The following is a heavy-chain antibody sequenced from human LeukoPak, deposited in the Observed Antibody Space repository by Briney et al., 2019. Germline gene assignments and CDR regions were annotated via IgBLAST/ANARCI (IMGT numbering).Heavy chain of an antibody. D-gene: IGHD5-12*01. V-gene: IGHV4-4*02. CDR1: GGSISSSNW. Sequence: SSGTLSLTCAVSGGSISSSNWWSWVRQPPGKGLEWIGEIYHSGSTNYNPSLKSRVTISVDKSKNQFSLKLSSVTAADTAVYYCARDRDSGYDSVYAFDIWGQGTMVTVSS. J-gene: IGHJ3*02. CDR2: IYHSGST. CDR3: ARDRDSGYDSVYAFDI.